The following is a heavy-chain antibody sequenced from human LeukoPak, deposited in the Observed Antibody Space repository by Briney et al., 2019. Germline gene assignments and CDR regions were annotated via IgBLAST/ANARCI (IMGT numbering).Heavy chain of an antibody. J-gene: IGHJ4*02. V-gene: IGHV1-69*04. CDR1: GYTFTGYY. D-gene: IGHD6-19*01. CDR3: ARGSVAAPAVNGY. CDR2: IIPILGIA. Sequence: GASVKVSCKASGYTFTGYYMHWVRQAPGQGLEWMGRIIPILGIANYAQKFQGRATITADKSTSTAYMELSSLRSEDTAVYYCARGSVAAPAVNGYWGQGTLVTVSS.